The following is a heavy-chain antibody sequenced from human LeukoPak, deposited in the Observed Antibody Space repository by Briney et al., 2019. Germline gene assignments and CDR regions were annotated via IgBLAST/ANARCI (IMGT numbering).Heavy chain of an antibody. Sequence: SETLSLTCTASGGSISSYYWSWIRQPPGKGLEWIGYIYTSGSTNYNPSRKSRVTISVDTSKNQFSLKLSSVTAADPAVYYCARRVAARLPLYYYYYMDVWGKGTTVTVSS. CDR2: IYTSGST. D-gene: IGHD6-6*01. CDR3: ARRVAARLPLYYYYYMDV. J-gene: IGHJ6*03. V-gene: IGHV4-4*09. CDR1: GGSISSYY.